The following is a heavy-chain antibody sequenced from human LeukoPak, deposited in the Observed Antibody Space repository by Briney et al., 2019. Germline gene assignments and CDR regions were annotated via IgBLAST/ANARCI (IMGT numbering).Heavy chain of an antibody. Sequence: GGSLRLSCAASGFTFSSYGMHWVRQAPGKGLGWVAVISYDGSNKYYADSVKGRFTISRDNSKNTLYLQMNSLRAEDTAVYYCAKDSDILTGGWFDPWGQGTLVTVSS. J-gene: IGHJ5*02. CDR3: AKDSDILTGGWFDP. CDR1: GFTFSSYG. V-gene: IGHV3-30*18. D-gene: IGHD3-9*01. CDR2: ISYDGSNK.